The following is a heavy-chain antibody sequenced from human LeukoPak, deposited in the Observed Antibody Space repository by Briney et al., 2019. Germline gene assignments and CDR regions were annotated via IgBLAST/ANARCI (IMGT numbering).Heavy chain of an antibody. J-gene: IGHJ6*03. CDR3: ARDGNPNPIWSGYYPDPYYYYYYMDV. D-gene: IGHD3-3*01. CDR2: ISSSGST. V-gene: IGHV4-61*02. Sequence: PSETLSLTCTDSGDSISSGDYYWSWIRQPAGKGLEWIGRISSSGSTNYNPSLKSRVTISVDTSKNQFSLKLSSVTAADTAVYYCARDGNPNPIWSGYYPDPYYYYYYMDVWGKGTTVTVSS. CDR1: GDSISSGDYY.